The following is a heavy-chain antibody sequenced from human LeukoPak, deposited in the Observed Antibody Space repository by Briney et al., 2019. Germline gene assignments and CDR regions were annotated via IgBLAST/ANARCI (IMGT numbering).Heavy chain of an antibody. CDR2: ISWNSGSI. D-gene: IGHD2-2*01. J-gene: IGHJ5*02. CDR3: AKDPKGGYCSSTSCPSRENWFDP. CDR1: GFTFDDYA. V-gene: IGHV3-9*01. Sequence: QPGGSLRLSCAASGFTFDDYAMHWVRQAPGKGLEWVSGISWNSGSIGYADSVKGRFTISRDNAKNSLYLQMNSLRAEDTALYYCAKDPKGGYCSSTSCPSRENWFDPWGQGTLVTVSS.